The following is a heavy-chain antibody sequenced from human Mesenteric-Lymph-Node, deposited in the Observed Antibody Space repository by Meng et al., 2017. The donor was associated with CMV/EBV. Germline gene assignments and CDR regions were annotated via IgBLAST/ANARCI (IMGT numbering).Heavy chain of an antibody. J-gene: IGHJ6*02. CDR1: GYTFSGYY. CDR2: INPYSGAT. CDR3: ARVKGLYGMDV. V-gene: IGHV1-2*02. Sequence: ASVKVSCKASGYTFSGYYIHWVRQAPGQGLEWMGCINPYSGATKYAQKFQGRVTMTRDTSTSTVYMELSSLRSEDTAVYYCARVKGLYGMDVWGQGTTVTVSS.